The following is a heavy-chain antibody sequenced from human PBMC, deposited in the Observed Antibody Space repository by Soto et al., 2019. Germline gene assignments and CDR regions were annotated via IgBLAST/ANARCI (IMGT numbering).Heavy chain of an antibody. V-gene: IGHV4-39*01. CDR2: IYYSGST. Sequence: QLQLQESGPGLVKPSETLSLTCTVSGGSISSSSYYWGWIRQPPGKGLEWIGSIYYSGSTYYNPSLKSRVTISVDTSKNQFSLKLSSVTAADTAVYYCARASYCSSTSCYWVGNYYYYYYMDVWGKGTTVTVSS. J-gene: IGHJ6*03. D-gene: IGHD2-2*01. CDR3: ARASYCSSTSCYWVGNYYYYYYMDV. CDR1: GGSISSSSYY.